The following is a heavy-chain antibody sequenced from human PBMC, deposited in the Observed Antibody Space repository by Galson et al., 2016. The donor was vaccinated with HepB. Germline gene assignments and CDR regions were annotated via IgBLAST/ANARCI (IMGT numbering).Heavy chain of an antibody. CDR3: VTDHFDF. J-gene: IGHJ4*02. CDR1: GLSYSENW. CDR2: IGQDGSER. V-gene: IGHV3-7*01. Sequence: SLRLSCAASGLSYSENWMSWVRQAPGKGLEWVANIGQDGSERFYVDSVKGRFTISRDNAKNSLYLQMNSLRAEDTAVYYCVTDHFDFWGQGTLVTVSS. D-gene: IGHD3-16*01.